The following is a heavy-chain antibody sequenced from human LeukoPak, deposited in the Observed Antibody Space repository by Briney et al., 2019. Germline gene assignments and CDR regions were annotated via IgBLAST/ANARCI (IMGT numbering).Heavy chain of an antibody. CDR3: AREYYYDRSGYYGWFDP. J-gene: IGHJ5*02. CDR2: IFYDGSMK. D-gene: IGHD3-22*01. CDR1: GFTFSNYA. Sequence: GGSLRLSCAASGFTFSNYAMHWVRQAPGKGLEWVGVIFYDGSMKYYADSVKGRFTISRDNSKNTLYLQMNSLRAEDTAVYYCAREYYYDRSGYYGWFDPWGQGTLVTVSS. V-gene: IGHV3-30*04.